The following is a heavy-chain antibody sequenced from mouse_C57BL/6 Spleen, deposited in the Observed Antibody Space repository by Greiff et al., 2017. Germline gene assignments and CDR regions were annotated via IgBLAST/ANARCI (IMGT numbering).Heavy chain of an antibody. V-gene: IGHV1-31*01. CDR2: IYPYNGVS. CDR1: GYSFTGYY. J-gene: IGHJ4*01. CDR3: AEAAYDYGPYYNAMDY. Sequence: EVQLLPSGPELVKPGASVKLSCKASGYSFTGYYMHWVKQSHGNILDWIGYIYPYNGVSSYNQKFKGKATFTVDKSSSTAYMELRSLTSEDSAVYYCAEAAYDYGPYYNAMDYWGQGTSVTVSS. D-gene: IGHD2-4*01.